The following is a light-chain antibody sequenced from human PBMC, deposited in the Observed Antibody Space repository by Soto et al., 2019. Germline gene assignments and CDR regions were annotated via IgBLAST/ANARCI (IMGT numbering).Light chain of an antibody. J-gene: IGKJ2*01. CDR3: QQYDYWPPYT. CDR2: GAS. V-gene: IGKV3-15*01. CDR1: QSIRAN. Sequence: IVMTQSPATLSVSPGEIAIVSCRASQSIRANLAWYQQTPGRAPRLLTYGASIRSTGVPARFSGSGSGTEFALSISRLQSDDFAVYYWQQYDYWPPYTFGQGTKVEIK.